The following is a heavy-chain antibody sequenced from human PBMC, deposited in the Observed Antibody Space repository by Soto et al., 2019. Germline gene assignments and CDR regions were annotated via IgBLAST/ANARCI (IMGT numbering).Heavy chain of an antibody. CDR1: GFTFSSYW. CDR2: IKQDASEK. Sequence: EVQLVESGGGLVQSGGSLRLSCAASGFTFSSYWMSWFRQGPGKGPEWVANIKQDASEKYYVDSVKGRFTISRDNAKNSLYLQMTSLRAEDTAVYHCAKSLSAIPGDSWGQGTLVIVSS. V-gene: IGHV3-7*05. J-gene: IGHJ4*02. CDR3: AKSLSAIPGDS.